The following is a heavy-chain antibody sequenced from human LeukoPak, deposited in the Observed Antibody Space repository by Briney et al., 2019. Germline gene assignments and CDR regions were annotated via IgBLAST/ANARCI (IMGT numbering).Heavy chain of an antibody. CDR3: ARVRDRSSYFYDLGY. Sequence: SETLSLTCTVSGGSISSYYWSWIRQPPGKGLEWIGCIHYSGSTNYNPSLKSRVTISVDTSKNQFSLKLSSVTAADTAVYYCARVRDRSSYFYDLGYWGQGTLVTVSS. V-gene: IGHV4-59*01. D-gene: IGHD3-22*01. CDR1: GGSISSYY. CDR2: IHYSGST. J-gene: IGHJ4*02.